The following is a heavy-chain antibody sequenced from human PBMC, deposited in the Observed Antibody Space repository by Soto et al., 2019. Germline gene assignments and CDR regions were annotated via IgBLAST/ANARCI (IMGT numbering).Heavy chain of an antibody. CDR1: GGSISSYY. D-gene: IGHD3-9*01. CDR3: ARRKDILTGYYFDY. Sequence: SETLSLTCTVSGGSISSYYWSWIRQPPGKGLEWIGYIYYSGSTNYNPSLKSRVTISVDTSKNQFSLKLSSVTAADTAVYYCARRKDILTGYYFDYWGQGTLVTVSS. CDR2: IYYSGST. V-gene: IGHV4-59*01. J-gene: IGHJ4*02.